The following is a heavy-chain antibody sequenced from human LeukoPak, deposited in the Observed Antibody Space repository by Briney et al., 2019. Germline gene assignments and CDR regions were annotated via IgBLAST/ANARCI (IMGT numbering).Heavy chain of an antibody. D-gene: IGHD2-2*01. CDR1: GGTFSSYA. Sequence: GSSVKVSCKASGGTFSSYAISWVRQAPGQGLEWMGGIIPIFGTANYAQKFQGRVTITADESTSTAYMELSSLRSEDTAVYYCARALTGGYCSSTSCYRGGFDYWGQGTLVTVSS. J-gene: IGHJ4*02. V-gene: IGHV1-69*01. CDR2: IIPIFGTA. CDR3: ARALTGGYCSSTSCYRGGFDY.